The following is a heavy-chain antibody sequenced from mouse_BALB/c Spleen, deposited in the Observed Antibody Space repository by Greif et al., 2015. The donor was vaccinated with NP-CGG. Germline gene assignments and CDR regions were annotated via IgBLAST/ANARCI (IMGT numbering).Heavy chain of an antibody. J-gene: IGHJ4*01. CDR3: ARSGTTELDYAMDY. Sequence: VQVVESGAELMKPGASVKISCKATGYTFSSYWIEWVKQRPGHGLEWIGEILPGSGSTNYNEKFKGKATFTADTSSNTVYMQLSSLTSEDSAVYYCARSGTTELDYAMDYWGQVTSVTVSS. V-gene: IGHV1-9*01. CDR1: GYTFSSYW. CDR2: ILPGSGST. D-gene: IGHD1-1*01.